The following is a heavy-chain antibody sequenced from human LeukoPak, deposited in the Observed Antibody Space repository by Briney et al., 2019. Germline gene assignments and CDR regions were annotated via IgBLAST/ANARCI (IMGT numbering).Heavy chain of an antibody. J-gene: IGHJ4*02. CDR3: ARVTSGLDY. CDR2: INQDGSEK. Sequence: QPGGSLRLSCAASGFTFSSYWMSWVRQAPGKGLEWVGNINQDGSEKYYVDSVKGRFTISTDNAKNSLYLQMNSLRAEDTSVYYCARVTSGLDYWGQGTLVTVSS. V-gene: IGHV3-7*01. CDR1: GFTFSSYW.